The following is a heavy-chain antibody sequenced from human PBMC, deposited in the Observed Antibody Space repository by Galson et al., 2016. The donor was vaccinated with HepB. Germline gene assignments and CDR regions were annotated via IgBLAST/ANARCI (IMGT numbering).Heavy chain of an antibody. D-gene: IGHD2-15*01. Sequence: SLRLSCAASGFIFSSDYMSWVRQLPGKGLERVAKIKPDGSRQFYVDSVKGRFTISRDNAESSLYLLMNSQRADDTAVYYCTREFWWRFDYWGQGALVTVSA. CDR1: GFIFSSDY. CDR3: TREFWWRFDY. V-gene: IGHV3-7*03. J-gene: IGHJ4*02. CDR2: IKPDGSRQ.